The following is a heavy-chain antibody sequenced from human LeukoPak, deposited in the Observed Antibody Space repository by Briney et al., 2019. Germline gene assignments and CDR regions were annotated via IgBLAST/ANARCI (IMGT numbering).Heavy chain of an antibody. D-gene: IGHD1-26*01. CDR3: ARASYSGRCFDY. J-gene: IGHJ4*02. CDR2: IYYSGST. Sequence: PSETLSLTCAVYGGSFSGYYWSWIRQPPGKGLEWIGNIYYSGSTYYNPSLKSRVTISVDTSKNQFSLKLSSVTAADTAVYYCARASYSGRCFDYWGQGTLVTVSS. CDR1: GGSFSGYY. V-gene: IGHV4-34*01.